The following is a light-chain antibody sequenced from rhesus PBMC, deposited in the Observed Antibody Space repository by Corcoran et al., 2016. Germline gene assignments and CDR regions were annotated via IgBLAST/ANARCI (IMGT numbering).Light chain of an antibody. CDR2: YAN. J-gene: IGKJ1*01. CDR3: KQGNSNPWT. CDR1: QGISSY. V-gene: IGKV1-32*02. Sequence: DIQMSQSPSSLSASVGDRVTITCRASQGISSYLNWYQQKPGKAPKLLIYYANSLESGVPSRFSGSGSGTDFTLTISSLQPEDFATDYCKQGNSNPWTFGQGTKVEIK.